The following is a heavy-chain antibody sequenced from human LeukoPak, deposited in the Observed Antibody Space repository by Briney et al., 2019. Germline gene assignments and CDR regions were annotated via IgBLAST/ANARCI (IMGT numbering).Heavy chain of an antibody. Sequence: PGGSLRLSCAASGFTFSSYSMNWVRQAPGKGLEWVSSISSSSSYIYYADSVKGRFTISRDNAKNSLYLQMNILRGEDTAVYYCAKGLHRSTSYRVDHWGQGTLVTVSS. D-gene: IGHD6-13*01. CDR1: GFTFSSYS. CDR3: AKGLHRSTSYRVDH. J-gene: IGHJ4*02. V-gene: IGHV3-21*04. CDR2: ISSSSSYI.